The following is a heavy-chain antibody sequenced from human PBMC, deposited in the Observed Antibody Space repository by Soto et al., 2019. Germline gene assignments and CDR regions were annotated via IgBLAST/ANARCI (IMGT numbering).Heavy chain of an antibody. Sequence: QVQLVKSGAEVKKPGASAKVSCKASGYTFTNYGISWVRQAPGQGLEWMGWISAYNGNTNYAQKLQGRVTMTTDTSTSTAYMELRSLRSDDTAVYYCARVRGGSYVKPSSVDMFDPWGQGTLVTVSS. CDR2: ISAYNGNT. CDR1: GYTFTNYG. J-gene: IGHJ5*02. D-gene: IGHD1-26*01. CDR3: ARVRGGSYVKPSSVDMFDP. V-gene: IGHV1-18*01.